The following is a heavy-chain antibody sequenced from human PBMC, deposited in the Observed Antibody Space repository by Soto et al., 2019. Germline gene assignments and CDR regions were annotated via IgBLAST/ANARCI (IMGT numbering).Heavy chain of an antibody. CDR1: GYTFTSYA. CDR2: INAGNGNT. J-gene: IGHJ4*02. CDR3: AKENWANPDS. V-gene: IGHV1-3*01. Sequence: GASVKVSCKASGYTFTSYAMHWVRQAPGQRLEWMGWINAGNGNTKYSQKFQGRVTITRDTSASTAYMELNNLTVEDTAVYYCAKENWANPDSWGQGTLVTVSS. D-gene: IGHD7-27*01.